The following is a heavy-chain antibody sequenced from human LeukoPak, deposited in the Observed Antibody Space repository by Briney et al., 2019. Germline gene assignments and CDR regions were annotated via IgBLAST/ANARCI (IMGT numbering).Heavy chain of an antibody. D-gene: IGHD2-2*02. Sequence: GGSLRLSCLTSGFTLSTNAMSWVRQAPGKGLEWISGISGSGASTYYADSVKGRFTISRDDSRNTLYLQMNSLRGDDTAVYYCAKEGHLGYCSSTSCYTDYWGQGTLVTVSS. CDR2: ISGSGAST. V-gene: IGHV3-23*01. CDR1: GFTLSTNA. J-gene: IGHJ4*02. CDR3: AKEGHLGYCSSTSCYTDY.